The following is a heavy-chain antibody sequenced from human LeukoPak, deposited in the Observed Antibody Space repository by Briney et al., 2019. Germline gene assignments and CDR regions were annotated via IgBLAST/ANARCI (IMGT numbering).Heavy chain of an antibody. CDR1: GFTVSSNY. CDR2: INWNGGST. V-gene: IGHV3-20*04. D-gene: IGHD6-19*01. Sequence: GGSLRLSCAASGFTVSSNYMSWVRQAPGKGLEWVSGINWNGGSTGYADSVKGRFTISRDNAKDSLYLQMNSLRAEDTALYYCARDPLGVIAVAEGGAYFDYWGQGTLVTVSS. J-gene: IGHJ4*02. CDR3: ARDPLGVIAVAEGGAYFDY.